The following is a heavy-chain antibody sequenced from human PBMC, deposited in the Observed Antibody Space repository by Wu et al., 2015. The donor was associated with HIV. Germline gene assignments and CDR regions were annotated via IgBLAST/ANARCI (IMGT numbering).Heavy chain of an antibody. CDR1: GGIFSNSA. CDR3: ARGYDYGDYVSLDH. J-gene: IGHJ4*02. Sequence: QVHLVQSGAEVKKPGSSVKVSCKASGGIFSNSAISWVRLAPGEGLEWLGWINPNNGYTGYAQKFQGRVTLTRSTSESTAYMELSNLRSEDSAVYFCARGYDYGDYVSLDHWGQGALVTVSS. CDR2: INPNNGYT. V-gene: IGHV1-8*02. D-gene: IGHD4-17*01.